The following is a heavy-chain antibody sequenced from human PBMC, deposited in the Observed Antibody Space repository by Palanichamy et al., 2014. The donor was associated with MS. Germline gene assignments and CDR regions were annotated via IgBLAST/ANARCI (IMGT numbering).Heavy chain of an antibody. CDR1: GYTFPSDY. Sequence: QVQLVQSGAEVKKPGASVMVSCKASGYTFPSDYMHWVRQAPGQGLEWMGIINTSGGSANYAQKLQGRVAMTRDTSTSTVYMYLGSLTSEDTAVYYCARGKYGDCIDYWGQGTLVTVS. CDR2: INTSGGSA. D-gene: IGHD2-21*02. V-gene: IGHV1-46*01. J-gene: IGHJ4*02. CDR3: ARGKYGDCIDY.